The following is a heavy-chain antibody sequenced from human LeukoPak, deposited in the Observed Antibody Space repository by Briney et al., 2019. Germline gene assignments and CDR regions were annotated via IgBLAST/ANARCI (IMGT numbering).Heavy chain of an antibody. CDR2: ISYDGSNK. CDR3: AKDPQRKPKYYDILTGLED. CDR1: GFTFSSYG. V-gene: IGHV3-30*18. Sequence: GRSLRLSCAASGFTFSSYGMHWVRQAPGKGLEWVAVISYDGSNKYYADSVKGRFTISGDNSKNTLYLQMNSLRAEDTAVYYCAKDPQRKPKYYDILTGLEDWGQGTLVTVSS. J-gene: IGHJ4*02. D-gene: IGHD3-9*01.